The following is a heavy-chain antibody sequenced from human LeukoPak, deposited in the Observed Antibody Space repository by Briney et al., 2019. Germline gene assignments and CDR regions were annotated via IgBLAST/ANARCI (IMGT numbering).Heavy chain of an antibody. J-gene: IGHJ3*02. CDR1: GFTFSSYS. CDR2: ISSSSSYI. CDR3: AGNYYDSRDDAFDI. D-gene: IGHD3-22*01. V-gene: IGHV3-21*01. Sequence: GGSLRLSCAASGFTFSSYSMNWVRQAPGKGLEWVSSISSSSSYIYYADSVKGRFTISRDNAKNSLYLQMNSLRAEDTAVYYCAGNYYDSRDDAFDIWGQGTMVTVSS.